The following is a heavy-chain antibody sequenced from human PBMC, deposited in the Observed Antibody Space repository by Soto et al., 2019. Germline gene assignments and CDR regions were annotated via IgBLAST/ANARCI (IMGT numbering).Heavy chain of an antibody. CDR2: IYYSGST. CDR1: GGSISSYY. D-gene: IGHD6-13*01. CDR3: ARVWITGAGIPWFDP. J-gene: IGHJ5*02. Sequence: PSETLSLTCTVSGGSISSYYWSWIRKPPGKGLEWIGYIYYSGSTNYNPSLKSRVSISVDTSKNQFSLKLTSVTAADTAVYYCARVWITGAGIPWFDPCGQGTLVTVSS. V-gene: IGHV4-59*01.